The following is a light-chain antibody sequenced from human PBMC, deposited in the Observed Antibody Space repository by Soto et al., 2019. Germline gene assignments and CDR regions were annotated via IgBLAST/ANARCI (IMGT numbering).Light chain of an antibody. CDR2: DAS. CDR1: PSVGSN. J-gene: IGKJ2*01. CDR3: RQYNHWPS. V-gene: IGKV3-15*01. Sequence: EIEMTQSPATLSVSPGESATLSCRASPSVGSNLAWYQQKPGQSPRLLIYDASTRATGIPARFSGGGSGTEFTLTIDSLQSEDFAVYFCRQYNHWPSFGQGTKL.